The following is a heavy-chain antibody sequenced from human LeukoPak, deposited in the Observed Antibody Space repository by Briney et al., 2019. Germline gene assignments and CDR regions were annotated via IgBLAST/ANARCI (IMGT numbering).Heavy chain of an antibody. CDR1: GYTFTSYD. J-gene: IGHJ4*02. V-gene: IGHV1-8*03. D-gene: IGHD4-11*01. CDR2: MNPNSGNT. Sequence: ASVKVSCKASGYTFTSYDINWVRQATGQGLEWMGWMNPNSGNTGHAQKFQGRVTITRNTSISTAYMELSSLRSEDTAVYYCATSPSYSINVFDFWGQGTLVTVSS. CDR3: ATSPSYSINVFDF.